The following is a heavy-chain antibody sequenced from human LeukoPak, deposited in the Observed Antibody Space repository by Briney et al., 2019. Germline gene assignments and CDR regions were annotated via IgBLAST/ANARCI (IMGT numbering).Heavy chain of an antibody. Sequence: ASVKVSCKASGYTFTSYAMHWVRQAPGQRLEWMGWINAGNGNTKYSQKFQGRVTITRDTSASTAYMELSSLRSEDTAVYYCARGRWLKNFFDFWGQGTLVTVSS. CDR2: INAGNGNT. D-gene: IGHD5-24*01. CDR1: GYTFTSYA. CDR3: ARGRWLKNFFDF. V-gene: IGHV1-3*01. J-gene: IGHJ4*02.